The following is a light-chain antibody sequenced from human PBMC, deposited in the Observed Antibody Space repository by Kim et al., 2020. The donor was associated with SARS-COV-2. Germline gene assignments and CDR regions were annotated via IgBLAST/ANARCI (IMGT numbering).Light chain of an antibody. CDR3: LQHNTYPFT. V-gene: IGKV1-17*01. CDR2: GAS. Sequence: SVGDIVTITCRARQDIRNDLGWYQQNPGRAPKRLIYGASSLQSGVPSRFSRSGSGTEFTLPISSLQPEDFATYFCLQHNTYPFTFGQGTRLEIK. CDR1: QDIRND. J-gene: IGKJ5*01.